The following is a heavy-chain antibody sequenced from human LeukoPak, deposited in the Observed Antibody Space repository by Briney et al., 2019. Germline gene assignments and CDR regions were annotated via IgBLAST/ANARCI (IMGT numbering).Heavy chain of an antibody. CDR2: VWSGGGNE. Sequence: GNSLRLSCVASGFTFSSYGFHWVRQAPGKGLEGVAVVWSGGGNEYYADSVKGRFTISRDDSKNTLYLQMNSLRAEDSAVYYCARDIWFGEFRYFDCWGQGTLVTVSS. CDR3: ARDIWFGEFRYFDC. D-gene: IGHD3-10*01. J-gene: IGHJ4*02. V-gene: IGHV3-33*01. CDR1: GFTFSSYG.